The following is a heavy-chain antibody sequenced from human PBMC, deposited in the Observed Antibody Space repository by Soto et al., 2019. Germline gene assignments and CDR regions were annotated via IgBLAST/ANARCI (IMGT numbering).Heavy chain of an antibody. J-gene: IGHJ4*02. CDR1: GGTFSSYA. Sequence: SVKVSCKASGGTFSSYAISWVRQSPGQGLEWMGGIIPIFGTANYAQKFQGRVTITADKSTSTAYMELSSLRSEDTAVYYCAGGYSYGNLDYWGQGTLVTVSS. CDR3: AGGYSYGNLDY. V-gene: IGHV1-69*06. D-gene: IGHD5-18*01. CDR2: IIPIFGTA.